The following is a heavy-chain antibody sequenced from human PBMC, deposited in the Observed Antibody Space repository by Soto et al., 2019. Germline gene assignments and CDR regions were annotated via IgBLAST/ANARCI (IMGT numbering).Heavy chain of an antibody. CDR1: GFTCSSYG. V-gene: IGHV3-33*01. J-gene: IGHJ4*02. D-gene: IGHD2-8*01. Sequence: QVESGGGVVQPGRSLRLSCAVSGFTCSSYGMHWVRQAPGEGLEWVALRWYDGSTEHYADSVKGRFTISRDNSKNTLYLQMNNLRDEDTAVYYCARDNGDFDYWGQGTLVTVSS. CDR2: RWYDGSTE. CDR3: ARDNGDFDY.